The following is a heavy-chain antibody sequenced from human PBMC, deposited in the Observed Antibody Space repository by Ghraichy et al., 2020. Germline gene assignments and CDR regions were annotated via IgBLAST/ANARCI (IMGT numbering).Heavy chain of an antibody. J-gene: IGHJ6*02. CDR1: GGTFSSYT. CDR2: IIPILGIA. CDR3: ARIPADYGGRISQVASYYYGMDV. V-gene: IGHV1-69*02. Sequence: SVKVSCKASGGTFSSYTISWVRQAPGQGLEWMGRIIPILGIANYAQKFQGRVTITADKSTSTAYMELSSLRSEDTAVYYCARIPADYGGRISQVASYYYGMDVWGQGTTVTVSS. D-gene: IGHD4-23*01.